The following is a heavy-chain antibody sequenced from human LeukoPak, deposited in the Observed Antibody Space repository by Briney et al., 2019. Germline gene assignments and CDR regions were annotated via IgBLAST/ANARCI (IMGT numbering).Heavy chain of an antibody. CDR3: AADLGIAVAAY. Sequence: SVKVSCKASGFTFNSSAMQWVRQARGQRLEWIGWIVVGSGNTNYAQKFQERVTITRVMSTSTAYMELRSLRSEDTAVYYCAADLGIAVAAYWGQGTLVTVSS. D-gene: IGHD6-19*01. J-gene: IGHJ4*02. CDR1: GFTFNSSA. CDR2: IVVGSGNT. V-gene: IGHV1-58*02.